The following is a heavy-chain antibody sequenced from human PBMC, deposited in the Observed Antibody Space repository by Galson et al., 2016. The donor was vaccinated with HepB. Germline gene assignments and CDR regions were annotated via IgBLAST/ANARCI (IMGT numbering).Heavy chain of an antibody. CDR1: GFTFSSYW. J-gene: IGHJ5*02. CDR2: INRDGSVK. CDR3: ARDVGP. Sequence: SLRLSCAASGFTFSSYWMTCVRQAPGKGREWVANINRDGSVKYYVDSVMGRFTISRDNAKNSLFLQMNSLRAEDTAIYYCARDVGPWGRGTLVTVTS. V-gene: IGHV3-7*03.